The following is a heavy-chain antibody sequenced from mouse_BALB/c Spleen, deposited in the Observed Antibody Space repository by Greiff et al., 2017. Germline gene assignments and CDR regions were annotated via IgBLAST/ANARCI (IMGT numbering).Heavy chain of an antibody. V-gene: IGHV3-8*02. CDR3: ARWGITTGAWFAY. D-gene: IGHD2-4*01. J-gene: IGHJ3*01. CDR1: GDSITSGY. CDR2: ISYSGST. Sequence: EVQLQESGPSLVKPSQTLSLTCSVTGDSITSGYWNWIRKFPGNKLEYMGYISYSGSTYYNPSLKSRISITRDTSKNQYYLQLNSVTTEDTATYYCARWGITTGAWFAYWGQGTLVTVSA.